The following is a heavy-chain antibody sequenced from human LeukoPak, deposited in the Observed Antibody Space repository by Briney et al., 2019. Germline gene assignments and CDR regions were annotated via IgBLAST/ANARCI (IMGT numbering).Heavy chain of an antibody. CDR3: ARAQFPYRGDFQH. CDR2: ISNSGSTI. V-gene: IGHV3-11*01. CDR1: GIDFSDYY. J-gene: IGHJ1*01. D-gene: IGHD2-2*01. Sequence: GGSLRLSCAASGIDFSDYYMSWIRQAPGKGLEWVSSISNSGSTIYYADSVKGRFTISRDNAKKLLYLQTNSLRAEDTALYYCARAQFPYRGDFQHWGRGTLVTVSS.